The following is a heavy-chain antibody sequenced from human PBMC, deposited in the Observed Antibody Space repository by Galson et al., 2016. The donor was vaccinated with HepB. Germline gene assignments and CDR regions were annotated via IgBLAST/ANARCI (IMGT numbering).Heavy chain of an antibody. D-gene: IGHD6-19*01. CDR2: ISSSSAYM. J-gene: IGHJ6*02. CDR3: AKDMGKGVSFYFYGMDV. CDR1: GLTFSRYS. Sequence: SLRLSCAASGLTFSRYSMNWVRQAPGKGLEWVSSISSSSAYMYYADSVKGRFTISRDNAKNSLFLHMESLRAEDTALYYCAKDMGKGVSFYFYGMDVWGQGTTVTVSS. V-gene: IGHV3-21*04.